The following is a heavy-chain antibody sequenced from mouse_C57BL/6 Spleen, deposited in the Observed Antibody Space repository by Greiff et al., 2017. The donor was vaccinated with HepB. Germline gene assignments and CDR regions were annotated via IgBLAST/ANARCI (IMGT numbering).Heavy chain of an antibody. CDR1: GYAFSSYW. D-gene: IGHD1-1*01. CDR2: IYPGDGDT. V-gene: IGHV1-80*01. Sequence: VQLQQSGAELVKPGASVKISCKASGYAFSSYWMNWVKQRPGKGLEWIGQIYPGDGDTNYNGKFKGKATLTADKSSSTAYMPLSSLTSADSAVYFCARRGFITTVVAPYYFDYWGQGTTLTVSS. CDR3: ARRGFITTVVAPYYFDY. J-gene: IGHJ2*01.